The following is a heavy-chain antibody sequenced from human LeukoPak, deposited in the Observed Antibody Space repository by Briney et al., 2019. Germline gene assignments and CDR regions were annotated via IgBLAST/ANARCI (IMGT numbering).Heavy chain of an antibody. Sequence: SQTLSPTCTVSGGSLSSSSDYWGWSRDPPGKGLEWIGSIYFSGSTYYNPCPKSRVTISLYTCKNKFSLRLSSVTAADTAACYCARIRLNYDYVWGTKYVFDYWGEGTL. CDR1: GGSLSSSSDY. D-gene: IGHD3-16*01. CDR3: ARIRLNYDYVWGTKYVFDY. V-gene: IGHV4-39*01. CDR2: IYFSGST. J-gene: IGHJ4*02.